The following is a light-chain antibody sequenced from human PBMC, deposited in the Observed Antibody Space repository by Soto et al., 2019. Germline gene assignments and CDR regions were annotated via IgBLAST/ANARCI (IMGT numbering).Light chain of an antibody. J-gene: IGKJ1*01. CDR3: QQYGSSGT. CDR1: QSVSSCY. CDR2: DAS. Sequence: EILLTQSPGTLSFYPVKMATLSCRASQSVSSCYLAWYQQRPGQAPRLLIYDASRRDIGVPDRFSGSGSGTDFTLTISRLEPEDFAVYYCQQYGSSGTFGQGTKVDIK. V-gene: IGKV3-20*01.